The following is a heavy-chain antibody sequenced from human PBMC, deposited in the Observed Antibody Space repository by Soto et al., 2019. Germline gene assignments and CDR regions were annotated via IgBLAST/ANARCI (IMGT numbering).Heavy chain of an antibody. CDR3: ARGGTSTTYWGLFYN. CDR1: GFTVSNNY. CDR2: IYSGGYT. D-gene: IGHD7-27*01. J-gene: IGHJ4*02. V-gene: IGHV3-53*01. Sequence: EVQLVESGGGLIQPGGSLRLSCAVSGFTVSNNYMSWVRQAPGKGLEGVSVIYSGGYTAYGDSVKGRFTISRDNSKNTLYLQMNSLRADDTAVYYCARGGTSTTYWGLFYNWGQGTLVTVSS.